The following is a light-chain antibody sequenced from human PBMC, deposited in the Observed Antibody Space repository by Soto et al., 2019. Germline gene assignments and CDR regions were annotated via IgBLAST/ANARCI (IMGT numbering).Light chain of an antibody. CDR3: QVWDSSGHHVV. V-gene: IGLV3-21*02. CDR1: NIGSKS. Sequence: SYELTQPPSVSVAPGQTARITCGENNIGSKSLHWYQQKPGQAPVLVVYDDSARPSGIPERFSGSNSGNTATLTIRGVEAGDEADYYCQVWDSSGHHVVFGGGTKLTVL. CDR2: DDS. J-gene: IGLJ2*01.